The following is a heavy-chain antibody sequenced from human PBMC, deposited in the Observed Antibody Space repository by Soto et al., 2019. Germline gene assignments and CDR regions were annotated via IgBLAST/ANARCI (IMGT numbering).Heavy chain of an antibody. D-gene: IGHD3-10*01. CDR2: IYWDDDK. CDR1: GFSLSTSGVG. CDR3: AHSGVLLRFGELFIFGDAFDI. V-gene: IGHV2-5*02. Sequence: QITLKESGPTLVKPTQTLTLTCTFSGFSLSTSGVGVGWIRQPPGKALEWLALIYWDDDKRYSPSLKSRLTITRDTSKSQVVLTMTNMDPVHTARYYCAHSGVLLRFGELFIFGDAFDIWGQGKMVTVSS. J-gene: IGHJ3*02.